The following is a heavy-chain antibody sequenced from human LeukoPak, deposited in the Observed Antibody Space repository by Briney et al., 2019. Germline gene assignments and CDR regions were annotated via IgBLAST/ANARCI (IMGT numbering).Heavy chain of an antibody. CDR2: INPNSGGT. V-gene: IGHV1-2*02. CDR1: GYTFTGCY. D-gene: IGHD6-19*01. J-gene: IGHJ4*02. Sequence: GASVKVSCKASGYTFTGCYMHWVRQAPGQGLEWMGWINPNSGGTNYAQKFQGRVTMTRDTSISTAYMELSRLRSDDTAVYYCARGSRRIAVAGTNYWGQGTLVTVSS. CDR3: ARGSRRIAVAGTNY.